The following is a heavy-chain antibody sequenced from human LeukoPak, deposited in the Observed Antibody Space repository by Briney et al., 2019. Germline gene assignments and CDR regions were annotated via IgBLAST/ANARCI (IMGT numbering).Heavy chain of an antibody. Sequence: SETLSLTCTVSGGSISSYYWSWIRQPAGKGLEWIGRIYTSGSTNYNPSLKSRVTMSVNTSKNRFSLKLSSVTAADTAIYYCARDDFWSGYRAFDIWGQGTIVTVSS. J-gene: IGHJ3*02. D-gene: IGHD3-3*01. V-gene: IGHV4-4*07. CDR3: ARDDFWSGYRAFDI. CDR2: IYTSGST. CDR1: GGSISSYY.